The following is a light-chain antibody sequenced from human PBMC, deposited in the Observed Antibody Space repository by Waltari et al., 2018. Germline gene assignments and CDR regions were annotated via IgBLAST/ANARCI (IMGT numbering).Light chain of an antibody. Sequence: SYELTQPPSVSVSPGQTARITRPGDALPKQYAYWYQQKPGQAPGLVIYKDSERPSGIPERYAGASAGTTVTWTISGVQAEDEADYYCQSADSSGTYVVFGGGTKLTVL. V-gene: IGLV3-25*03. CDR3: QSADSSGTYVV. J-gene: IGLJ2*01. CDR2: KDS. CDR1: ALPKQY.